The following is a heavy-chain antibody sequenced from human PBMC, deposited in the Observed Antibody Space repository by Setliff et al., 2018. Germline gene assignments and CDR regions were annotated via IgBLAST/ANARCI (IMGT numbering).Heavy chain of an antibody. D-gene: IGHD3-22*01. CDR2: INPGNGNT. Sequence: ASVKVSCKASGYTFTDYAMHWVRQAPGQRLEWMGWINPGNGNTKYSQKFQGRVTITRDTSASTAYMELSSLRSEDTAVYYCVRKGTYYDSSGPYDYWGQGTLVTVSS. CDR1: GYTFTDYA. V-gene: IGHV1-3*01. J-gene: IGHJ4*02. CDR3: VRKGTYYDSSGPYDY.